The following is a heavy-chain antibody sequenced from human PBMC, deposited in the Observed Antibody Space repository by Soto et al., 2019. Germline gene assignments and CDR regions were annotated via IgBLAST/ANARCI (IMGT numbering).Heavy chain of an antibody. Sequence: QVQLQESGPGLVKPSGTLSLICAVSGGSISSNNGWSWVRQPPGKGLEWIGEIYHSGRTNYNPSLKSRVTIAVDKSKNQFSLQLTSVTAADTAVYYCARSYVGLISFRAGFDHWGQGTLVTVSS. V-gene: IGHV4-4*02. CDR2: IYHSGRT. CDR3: ARSYVGLISFRAGFDH. D-gene: IGHD1-26*01. J-gene: IGHJ4*02. CDR1: GGSISSNNG.